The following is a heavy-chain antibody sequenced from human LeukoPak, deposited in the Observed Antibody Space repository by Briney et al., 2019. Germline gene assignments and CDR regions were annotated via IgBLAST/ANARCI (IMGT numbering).Heavy chain of an antibody. CDR1: GYTFTSYD. J-gene: IGHJ5*02. D-gene: IGHD3-10*01. V-gene: IGHV1-8*01. CDR2: MNPNSGNT. CDR3: ARRSPYRVRGPLGIWFDP. Sequence: GASVKVSCKASGYTFTSYDINWVRQATGQGLEWMGWMNPNSGNTGYAQKFQGRVTMTRTTSISTAYMELSSLRSEDTAVYYCARRSPYRVRGPLGIWFDPWGQGTLVTVSS.